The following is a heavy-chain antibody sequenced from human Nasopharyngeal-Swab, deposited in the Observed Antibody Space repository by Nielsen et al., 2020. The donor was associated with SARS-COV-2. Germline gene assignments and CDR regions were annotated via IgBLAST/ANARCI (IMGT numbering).Heavy chain of an antibody. V-gene: IGHV5-51*01. CDR1: GYSFTSYW. D-gene: IGHD5-12*01. Sequence: GESLQISCKGSGYSFTSYWIAWVRQMPGKGLEWMGIIYPRDSDTRYSPSFQGQVTISADKSISTAYLQWSSLKASDTAMYYCVRPEGVATSFKYYFQYGMDVWGRGTMVTVSS. J-gene: IGHJ6*02. CDR3: VRPEGVATSFKYYFQYGMDV. CDR2: IYPRDSDT.